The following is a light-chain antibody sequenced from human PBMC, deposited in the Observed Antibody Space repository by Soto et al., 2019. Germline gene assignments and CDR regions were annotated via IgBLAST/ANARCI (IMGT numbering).Light chain of an antibody. J-gene: IGKJ4*01. CDR1: QSVSSSY. Sequence: EIVLTQSPGTLSLSPGERATLSCRASQSVSSSYLAWYQHKPDQAPRLRIYGASSRATGIPDRFSGSGSGTDFTLTISRLEPEDFAVYYCQQYDNTPLTFGGGTKVEIK. CDR2: GAS. CDR3: QQYDNTPLT. V-gene: IGKV3-20*01.